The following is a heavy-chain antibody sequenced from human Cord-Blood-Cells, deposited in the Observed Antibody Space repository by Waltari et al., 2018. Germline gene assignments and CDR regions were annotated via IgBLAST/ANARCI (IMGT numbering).Heavy chain of an antibody. J-gene: IGHJ6*03. CDR1: GRTFSSYA. Sequence: QVHMVQSGAEVKKPGSSVKVSCKTSGRTFSSYAISWFQQAPGQGLEWMGGIIPIFGTANYAQKFQGRVTITADESTSTAYMELSSLRSEDTAVYYCASYYMGPYYMDVWGKGTTVTVSS. V-gene: IGHV1-69*01. CDR2: IIPIFGTA. CDR3: ASYYMGPYYMDV. D-gene: IGHD3-10*01.